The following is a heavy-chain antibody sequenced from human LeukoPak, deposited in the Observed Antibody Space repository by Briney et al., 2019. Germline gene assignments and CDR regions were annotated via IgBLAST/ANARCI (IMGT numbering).Heavy chain of an antibody. J-gene: IGHJ4*02. CDR3: ARQVTFGYAYAYYFDY. Sequence: PSETLSLTCSVSGGSVSSGSYYWSWIRQPPGKGLEWIGDIYYSGSTNYSPSLKSRVTISVDTSKNQFSLKLSSVTAADTAVYYCARQVTFGYAYAYYFDYWGQGSLVTVSS. CDR1: GGSVSSGSYY. D-gene: IGHD5-18*01. V-gene: IGHV4-61*01. CDR2: IYYSGST.